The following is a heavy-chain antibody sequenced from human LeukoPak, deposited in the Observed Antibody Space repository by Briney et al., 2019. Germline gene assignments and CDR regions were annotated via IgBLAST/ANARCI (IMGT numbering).Heavy chain of an antibody. Sequence: GGSLRLSCAASGFTFSSYSMNWVRQAPGKGLEWVSSISSSSSYIYYADSVKGRFTISRDNAKNSLYLQMNSLRAEDTAVYYCARDLAAYYGSGSYDTRPFDYWGQGTLVTVSS. J-gene: IGHJ4*02. CDR2: ISSSSSYI. CDR1: GFTFSSYS. V-gene: IGHV3-21*01. CDR3: ARDLAAYYGSGSYDTRPFDY. D-gene: IGHD3-10*01.